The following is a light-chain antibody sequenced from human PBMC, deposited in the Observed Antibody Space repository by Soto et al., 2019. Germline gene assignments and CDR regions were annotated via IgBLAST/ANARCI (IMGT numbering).Light chain of an antibody. Sequence: QSALTQPRSVSGSPGQSVTISCTGTSSDVGGYNFVSWYQHHPGKAPELMIYDVSKRPSGVPDRFSGSKSGNTASLTISGLQAEDEADYYCCSYAGSYTGVFGGGTQLTVL. CDR2: DVS. J-gene: IGLJ2*01. V-gene: IGLV2-11*01. CDR3: CSYAGSYTGV. CDR1: SSDVGGYNF.